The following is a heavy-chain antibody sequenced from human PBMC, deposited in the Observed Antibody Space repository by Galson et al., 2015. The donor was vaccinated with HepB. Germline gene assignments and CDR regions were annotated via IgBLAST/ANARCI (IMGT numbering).Heavy chain of an antibody. J-gene: IGHJ4*02. Sequence: CKASGGTFSSYTISWARQAPGQGLEWVGRIIPILGIANYAQKFQGRVTITADKSTSTAYMELSSLRSEDTAVYYCASTYYYDSSGYYYVFDYWGQGTLVTVSS. CDR1: GGTFSSYT. CDR2: IIPILGIA. V-gene: IGHV1-69*02. D-gene: IGHD3-22*01. CDR3: ASTYYYDSSGYYYVFDY.